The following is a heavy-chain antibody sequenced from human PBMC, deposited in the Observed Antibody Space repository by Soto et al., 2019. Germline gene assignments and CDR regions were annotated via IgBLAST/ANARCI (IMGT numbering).Heavy chain of an antibody. D-gene: IGHD6-13*01. CDR3: ARARAIAAAGISWFDP. V-gene: IGHV3-74*01. J-gene: IGHJ5*02. CDR2: INSSGSST. CDR1: GFTFSDYY. Sequence: PGGSLRLSCAASGFTFSDYYMTWIRQAPGKGLVWVSCINSSGSSTSYADSVKGRFTISRDNAKNTLYLQMNSLRAEDTAVYYCARARAIAAAGISWFDPWGQGTLVTVSS.